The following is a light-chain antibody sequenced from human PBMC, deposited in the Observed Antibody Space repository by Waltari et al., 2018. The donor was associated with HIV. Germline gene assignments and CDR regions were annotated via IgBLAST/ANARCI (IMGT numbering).Light chain of an antibody. J-gene: IGLJ3*02. CDR1: SSDIGAYDS. CDR3: SSYGDSLRVL. V-gene: IGLV2-8*01. Sequence: QSALTQPPSASGSLGQSVTISCTGSSSDIGAYDSVSWFQQPPRSAPKLLLYEVTRLPSTVSERFSGSRSGSTAFLTVAGLQPDDEATYFCSSYGDSLRVLFGGGTNVTVL. CDR2: EVT.